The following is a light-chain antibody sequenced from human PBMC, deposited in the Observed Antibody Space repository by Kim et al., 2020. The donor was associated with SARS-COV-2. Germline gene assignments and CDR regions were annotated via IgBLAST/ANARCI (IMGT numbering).Light chain of an antibody. CDR3: QQRFNWPLT. CDR2: DAS. V-gene: IGKV3-11*01. CDR1: QSVTYY. Sequence: LSPREKATLSGRVSQSVTYYFAWYQHRPGQAPRLLIYDASKRATGIPARFSGTGSGTDFTLTISSLEPEDSAVYYCQQRFNWPLTFGGGTKVDIK. J-gene: IGKJ4*01.